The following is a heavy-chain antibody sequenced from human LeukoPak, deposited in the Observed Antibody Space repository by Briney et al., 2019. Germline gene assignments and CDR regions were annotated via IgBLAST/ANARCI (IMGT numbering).Heavy chain of an antibody. CDR1: GGSVSDYY. CDR3: ARGPYSYDSSGAFDI. D-gene: IGHD3-22*01. Sequence: PSETLSLTCTISGGSVSDYYWSWIRQSPGKGLESIGYIYHTGSTSYSPSLKSRVTISVDTSKNQFSLKLSSVTAADTAVYFCARGPYSYDSSGAFDIWGQGTMVTVSS. CDR2: IYHTGST. J-gene: IGHJ3*02. V-gene: IGHV4-59*08.